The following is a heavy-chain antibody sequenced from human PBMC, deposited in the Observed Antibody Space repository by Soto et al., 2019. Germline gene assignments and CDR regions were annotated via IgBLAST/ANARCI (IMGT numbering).Heavy chain of an antibody. V-gene: IGHV4-59*01. CDR1: GGSISSYY. Sequence: KTSETLSLTCTVSGGSISSYYWSWIRQPPGKGLEWIGYIYYSGSTNYNPSLKSRVTISVDTSKNQFSLKLSSVTAADTAVYYCAKTNYDFWSGYEPQESGYYLDYWGQGTLVTVSS. D-gene: IGHD3-3*01. CDR2: IYYSGST. CDR3: AKTNYDFWSGYEPQESGYYLDY. J-gene: IGHJ4*02.